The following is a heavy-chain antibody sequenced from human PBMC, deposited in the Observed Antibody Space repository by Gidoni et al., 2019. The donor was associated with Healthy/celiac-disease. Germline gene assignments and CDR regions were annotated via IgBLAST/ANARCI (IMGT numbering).Heavy chain of an antibody. CDR2: ST. CDR3: ARHGVFSSSSVGFVDY. D-gene: IGHD6-6*01. J-gene: IGHJ4*02. V-gene: IGHV4-39*01. Sequence: STYYNPSLKSRVTISVDTSKNQFSLKLSSVTAADTAVYYCARHGVFSSSSVGFVDYWGQGTLVTVSS.